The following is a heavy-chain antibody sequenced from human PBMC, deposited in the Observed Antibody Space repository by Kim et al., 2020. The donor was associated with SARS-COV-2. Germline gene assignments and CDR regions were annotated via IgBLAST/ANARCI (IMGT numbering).Heavy chain of an antibody. CDR3: AKDFEWELRAVDY. V-gene: IGHV3-9*01. CDR1: GFTFGDYA. Sequence: GGSLRLSSAASGFTFGDYAMHWVRQAPGKGLEWVSGISWNSGSIGYADSVKGRFTISRDNAKNSLYLQMNSLRAEDTALYYCAKDFEWELRAVDYWGQGTLVTVSS. CDR2: ISWNSGSI. D-gene: IGHD1-26*01. J-gene: IGHJ4*02.